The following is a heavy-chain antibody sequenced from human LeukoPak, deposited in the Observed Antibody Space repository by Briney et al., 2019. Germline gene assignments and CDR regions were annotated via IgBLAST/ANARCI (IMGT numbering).Heavy chain of an antibody. CDR3: ARGTTVTTTSDFDY. Sequence: SETLSLTCTVSGGSISSSSYYWSWIRQPPGKGLEWIGEINHSGSTNYNPSLKSRVTISVDTSKNQFSLKLSSVTAADTAVYYCARGTTVTTTSDFDYWGQGTLVTVSS. CDR1: GGSISSSSYY. V-gene: IGHV4-39*07. D-gene: IGHD4-17*01. CDR2: INHSGST. J-gene: IGHJ4*02.